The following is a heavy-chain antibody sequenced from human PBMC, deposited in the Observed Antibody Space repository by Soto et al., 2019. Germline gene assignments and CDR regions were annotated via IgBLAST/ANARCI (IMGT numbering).Heavy chain of an antibody. V-gene: IGHV3-23*01. CDR2: ISGSGGST. CDR3: AKGGSWIQLWFAY. J-gene: IGHJ4*02. Sequence: LRLSCAASGFTFSTYAMSWVRQAPGKGLEWVSGISGSGGSTYYADSVKGRFTISRDNSKNTLYLQMNSLRAEDTAVYYCAKGGSWIQLWFAYWGQGTLVTVSS. D-gene: IGHD5-18*01. CDR1: GFTFSTYA.